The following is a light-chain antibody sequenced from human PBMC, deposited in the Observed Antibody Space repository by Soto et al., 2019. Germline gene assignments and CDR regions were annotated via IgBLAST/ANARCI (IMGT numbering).Light chain of an antibody. CDR1: SSDIGGYNY. CDR2: EVS. CDR3: SSYTSSGTSVV. J-gene: IGLJ2*01. V-gene: IGLV2-14*01. Sequence: QSVLTQPASVSGSPGQSITISCTGTSSDIGGYNYVSWYQQHPGRAPKLMIYEVSNRPSGVSYRFSGSKSGNTASLTISGLQAEDEADYYCSSYTSSGTSVVFGGGTKLTVL.